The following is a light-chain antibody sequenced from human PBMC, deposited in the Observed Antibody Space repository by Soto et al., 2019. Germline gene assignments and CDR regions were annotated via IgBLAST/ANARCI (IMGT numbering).Light chain of an antibody. V-gene: IGLV1-47*01. CDR2: RNN. Sequence: QSVLTQPPSASLTPGQRVTISCSGSSSNIGSNYVYWYQQLPGTAPKLLIYRNNQRPSGVPDRFSGSKSGTSASLAISGLRSEDETDYYCAAWDDSLSVVFGTGTKVTVL. J-gene: IGLJ1*01. CDR3: AAWDDSLSVV. CDR1: SSNIGSNY.